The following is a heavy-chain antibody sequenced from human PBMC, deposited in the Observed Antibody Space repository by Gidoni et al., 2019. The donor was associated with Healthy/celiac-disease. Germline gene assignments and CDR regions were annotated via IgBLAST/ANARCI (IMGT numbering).Heavy chain of an antibody. V-gene: IGHV1-69*01. CDR2: IIPIFGTA. CDR1: GGTFSSYA. D-gene: IGHD5-12*01. Sequence: QVQLVQSGAEVKKPGSSVKVSCKASGGTFSSYAISWVRQAPGQGLEWMGGIIPIFGTATYAQKFQGRVTITADESTSTAYMELSSLRSEDTAVYYCARDQRWLQGGAHWFDPWGQGTLVTVSS. CDR3: ARDQRWLQGGAHWFDP. J-gene: IGHJ5*02.